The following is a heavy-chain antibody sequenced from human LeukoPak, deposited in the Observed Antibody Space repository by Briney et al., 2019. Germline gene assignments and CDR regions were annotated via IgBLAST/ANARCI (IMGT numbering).Heavy chain of an antibody. V-gene: IGHV1-18*01. D-gene: IGHD1-14*01. CDR1: GYTFANYG. J-gene: IGHJ4*02. Sequence: ASVQVSCKASGYTFANYGVNWVRQAPGQGLEWMGWISAYNGNTNYARKLQGRVTMTTDTSTSTAYMELRSLTSDDAAVYYCARWDRTASYYFDYWGQGTLLTVSS. CDR2: ISAYNGNT. CDR3: ARWDRTASYYFDY.